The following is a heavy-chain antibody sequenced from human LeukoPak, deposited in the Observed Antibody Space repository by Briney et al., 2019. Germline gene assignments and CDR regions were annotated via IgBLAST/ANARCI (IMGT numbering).Heavy chain of an antibody. CDR3: ARDLEYYYGSGNSYYFDY. J-gene: IGHJ4*02. V-gene: IGHV3-30*12. Sequence: PGGSLRLSCATSGFSFSNYNMHWVRQAPGKGLEWVTIISYDGSNKYYADSVKGRFTISRDNSKNTLYLQMNSLRAEDTAVYYCARDLEYYYGSGNSYYFDYWGQGTLVTVSS. CDR1: GFSFSNYN. CDR2: ISYDGSNK. D-gene: IGHD3-10*01.